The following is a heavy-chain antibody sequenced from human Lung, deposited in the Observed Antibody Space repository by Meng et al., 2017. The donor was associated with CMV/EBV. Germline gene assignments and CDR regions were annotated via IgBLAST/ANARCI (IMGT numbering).Heavy chain of an antibody. CDR1: GGSLGDYF. CDR2: IDHSGST. CDR3: ARMIMNNYDYHFAMDV. J-gene: IGHJ6*02. D-gene: IGHD3-16*01. Sequence: SETXSLXCTVYGGSLGDYFWTWIRQPPGKGLEWIGEIDHSGSTKYNPSLKSRATISDDASKNQLSLKLRSLTAADTAVYYCARMIMNNYDYHFAMDVWAQGTXVTVSS. V-gene: IGHV4-34*01.